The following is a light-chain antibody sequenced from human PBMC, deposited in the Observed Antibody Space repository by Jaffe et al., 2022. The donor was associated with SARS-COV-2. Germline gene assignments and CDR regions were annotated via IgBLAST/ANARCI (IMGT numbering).Light chain of an antibody. CDR2: GNN. J-gene: IGLJ3*02. Sequence: QSVLTQPPSASGTPGQSVTISCSGSTSNIGSNTVNWYQQLPGTAPRLLIHGNNQRPSGVPDRFSGSKSGTSASLAISGLRSEDEADYYCGTWDDSLIEVFGGGTKLTVL. CDR1: TSNIGSNT. CDR3: GTWDDSLIEV. V-gene: IGLV1-44*01.